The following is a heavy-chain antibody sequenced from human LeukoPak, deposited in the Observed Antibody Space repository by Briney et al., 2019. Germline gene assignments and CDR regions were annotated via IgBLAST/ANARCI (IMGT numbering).Heavy chain of an antibody. V-gene: IGHV3-23*01. Sequence: PGGSLRLSCAASGFTFSNYAMSWVRQAPGKGLEWVSSISGSGGGTYYADSLKGRFTISRDNSKNTMYLQMNSLRAEDTAVYYCAKGSPPTWFDPWGQGTLVTVSS. J-gene: IGHJ5*02. CDR3: AKGSPPTWFDP. CDR2: ISGSGGGT. CDR1: GFTFSNYA.